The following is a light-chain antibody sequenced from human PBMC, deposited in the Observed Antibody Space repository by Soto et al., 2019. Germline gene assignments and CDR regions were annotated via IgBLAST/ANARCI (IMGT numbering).Light chain of an antibody. CDR1: QSLVYSDGNIY. CDR2: KVS. CDR3: RQGTHWPT. J-gene: IGKJ1*01. Sequence: DVVMPQSPLSLPVTLGQLASISCRSSQSLVYSDGNIYLSWFHQRPGQSPRRLIYKVSNRESGVPDRFSGSGSGTEFTLRISTVEAEDVGVYYCRQGTHWPTFGQGTKVDIK. V-gene: IGKV2-30*01.